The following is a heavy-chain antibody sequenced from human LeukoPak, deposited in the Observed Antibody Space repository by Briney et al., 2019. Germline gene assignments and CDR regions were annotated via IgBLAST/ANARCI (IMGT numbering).Heavy chain of an antibody. D-gene: IGHD3-10*01. CDR3: AKQKEGIRGYFDY. CDR1: GFTFSSYA. Sequence: GGSLRLSCAASGFTFSSYAMSWVRQAPGKGLAWVSTISGGSGSTYCADSVKGRFTISRDNSKNTLYLQMNSLRAEDTAVYYCAKQKEGIRGYFDYWGQGTLVTVSS. V-gene: IGHV3-23*01. CDR2: ISGGSGST. J-gene: IGHJ4*02.